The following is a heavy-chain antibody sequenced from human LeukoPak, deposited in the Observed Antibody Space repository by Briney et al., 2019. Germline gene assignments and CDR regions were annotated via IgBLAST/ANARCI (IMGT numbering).Heavy chain of an antibody. CDR1: GYTFTGYF. J-gene: IGHJ4*02. V-gene: IGHV1-46*01. D-gene: IGHD2-15*01. Sequence: GASVKVSCKASGYTFTGYFIHWVRQAPGRGLEWMGTINPSGGGTGYAQKFQGRVTMTRDTSTSTVYMELSSLRSEDTAVYYCAREGGGGIDIEPSFDYWGQGTLVTVSS. CDR3: AREGGGGIDIEPSFDY. CDR2: INPSGGGT.